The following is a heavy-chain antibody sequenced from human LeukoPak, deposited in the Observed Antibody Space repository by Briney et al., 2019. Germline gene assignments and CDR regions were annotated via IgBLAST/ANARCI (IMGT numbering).Heavy chain of an antibody. J-gene: IGHJ4*02. Sequence: GGSLRLSCAASEFTFDDYAMHWVRQAPGKGLEWVSLIGGSGGSTYYADSVKGRFTISRDNGKSTMYLQMNSLRTEDTAVYYCAIRYYETNVYDRDFDHWGQGILVTVSS. CDR1: EFTFDDYA. CDR3: AIRYYETNVYDRDFDH. D-gene: IGHD3-22*01. V-gene: IGHV3-43*02. CDR2: IGGSGGST.